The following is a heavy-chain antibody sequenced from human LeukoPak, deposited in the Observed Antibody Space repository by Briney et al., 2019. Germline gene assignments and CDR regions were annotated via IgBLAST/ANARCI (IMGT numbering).Heavy chain of an antibody. Sequence: GGSLRLSCAASGFTFSSYEMNWVRQAPGKGLEWVSYISSSGSTIYYADSVKGRFTISRDNAKNSLYLQMNSLRAEGTAVYYCARDKSWLGPGYFDYWGQGTLVTVSS. CDR3: ARDKSWLGPGYFDY. V-gene: IGHV3-48*03. D-gene: IGHD6-19*01. CDR1: GFTFSSYE. J-gene: IGHJ4*02. CDR2: ISSSGSTI.